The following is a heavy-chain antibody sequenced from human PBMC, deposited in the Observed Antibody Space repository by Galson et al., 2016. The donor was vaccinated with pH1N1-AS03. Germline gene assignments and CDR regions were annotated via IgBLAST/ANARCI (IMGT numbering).Heavy chain of an antibody. Sequence: SLRLSCAASGFTFNNFAMGWVRQAPGKGLEWVSGISSSGATTNYADSVRGRLTISRDTSKKTMHLQMNSLRVEDTALYYCAKWSYRFDSSGYVGYFDLWGRGTLVTVS. V-gene: IGHV3-23*01. CDR2: ISSSGATT. CDR3: AKWSYRFDSSGYVGYFDL. J-gene: IGHJ2*01. D-gene: IGHD3-22*01. CDR1: GFTFNNFA.